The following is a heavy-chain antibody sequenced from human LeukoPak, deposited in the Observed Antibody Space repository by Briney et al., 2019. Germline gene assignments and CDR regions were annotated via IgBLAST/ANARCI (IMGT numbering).Heavy chain of an antibody. CDR1: GGSFSGYY. CDR3: ARGWGPAYCGGDCHRHFDY. CDR2: INHSGST. J-gene: IGHJ4*02. Sequence: SETLSLTCAVYGGSFSGYYWSWIRQPPGKGLEWIGEINHSGSTNYNPSLKSRVTISVDTSKNQFSLKLSFATAADTAIYYCARGWGPAYCGGDCHRHFDYWGQGALVTVSS. V-gene: IGHV4-34*01. D-gene: IGHD2-21*02.